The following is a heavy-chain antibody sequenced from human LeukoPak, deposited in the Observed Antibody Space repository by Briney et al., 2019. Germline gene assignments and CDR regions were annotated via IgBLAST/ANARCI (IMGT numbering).Heavy chain of an antibody. CDR1: GYTFTSYG. J-gene: IGHJ6*02. Sequence: GASVKVSCKASGYTFTSYGISWVRQAPGQGLEWMGWISAYNGNTNYAQKLQGRVTMTTDTSTSTAYMELRSLRSDDTAVYYCARNLWFGESYYYGMDVWGQGTTVTVSS. V-gene: IGHV1-18*01. CDR2: ISAYNGNT. D-gene: IGHD3-10*01. CDR3: ARNLWFGESYYYGMDV.